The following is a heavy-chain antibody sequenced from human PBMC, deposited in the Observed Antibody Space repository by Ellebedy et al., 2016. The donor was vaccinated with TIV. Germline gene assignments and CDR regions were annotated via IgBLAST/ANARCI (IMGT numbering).Heavy chain of an antibody. D-gene: IGHD6-25*01. V-gene: IGHV3-23*01. J-gene: IGHJ5*02. Sequence: GESLKISXAASGFTFSTYYLAWVRQAPGKGPEWVSAISDTGDTILYADSVRGRFSTSRDNSKNILYLQMNSLRVEDTAVYYCARRLYSGGFNPWGQGTLVTVSS. CDR3: ARRLYSGGFNP. CDR1: GFTFSTYY. CDR2: ISDTGDTI.